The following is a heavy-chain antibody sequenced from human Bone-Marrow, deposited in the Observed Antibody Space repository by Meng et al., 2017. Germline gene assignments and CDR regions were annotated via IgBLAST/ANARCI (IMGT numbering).Heavy chain of an antibody. J-gene: IGHJ4*02. CDR2: ISRDGGSS. D-gene: IGHD1-1*01. CDR3: AKEITMAGTLGCDY. Sequence: GRSRRLSRVVSGFTIDDYAMHWVRQGPGKGLEWVSLISRDGGSSYYADSVKGRFTISRDNSKNSLYLQMNSLRAEDTALYYCAKEITMAGTLGCDYWGQGTLVTVSS. CDR1: GFTIDDYA. V-gene: IGHV3-43D*03.